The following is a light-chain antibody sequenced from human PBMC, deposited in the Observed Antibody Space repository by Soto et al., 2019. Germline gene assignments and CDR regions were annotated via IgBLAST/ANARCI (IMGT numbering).Light chain of an antibody. CDR3: SSYVGSYIYV. Sequence: QSALTQPASVSGSPGQSITISCTGTSSDVGGYNYVSWYQQHPGKAPKLMIYEVSNRPSGVSNRFSGSKSGNTASLTISGLQAEDEADYYCSSYVGSYIYVFGTGTKV. CDR1: SSDVGGYNY. J-gene: IGLJ1*01. V-gene: IGLV2-14*01. CDR2: EVS.